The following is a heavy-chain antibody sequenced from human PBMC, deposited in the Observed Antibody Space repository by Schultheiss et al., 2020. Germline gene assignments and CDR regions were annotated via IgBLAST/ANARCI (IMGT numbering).Heavy chain of an antibody. J-gene: IGHJ4*02. CDR1: GFSLSNARMG. Sequence: SGPTLVKPTETLTLTCTVSGFSLSNARMGVGWIRQPPGKALEWLALIYWNDDKRYSPSLKSRLTITKDTSKNQVVLTMTNMDPVDTATYYCARAPTNYYDSSGAFDYWGQGTLVTVSS. CDR3: ARAPTNYYDSSGAFDY. CDR2: IYWNDDK. V-gene: IGHV2-5*01. D-gene: IGHD3-22*01.